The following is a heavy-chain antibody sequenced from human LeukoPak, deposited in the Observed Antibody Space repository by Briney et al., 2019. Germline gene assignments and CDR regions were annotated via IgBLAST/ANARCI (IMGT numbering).Heavy chain of an antibody. D-gene: IGHD3-10*01. CDR2: ISSSSSYI. CDR3: ARGAMVRGVTLDY. Sequence: GGSLRLSCAASGFTFSSYSMNWVRQAPGKGLEWVSSISSSSSYIYYADSVKGRFTISRDNAKNSLYLQMNSLRAEDTAVYYCARGAMVRGVTLDYWGQGTLVTVSS. J-gene: IGHJ4*02. CDR1: GFTFSSYS. V-gene: IGHV3-21*01.